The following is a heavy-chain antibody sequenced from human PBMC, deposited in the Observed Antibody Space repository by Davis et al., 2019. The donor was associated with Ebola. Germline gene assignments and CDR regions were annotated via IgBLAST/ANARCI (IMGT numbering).Heavy chain of an antibody. Sequence: GESLKISCEASGFTFTNYAMSWVRQGPGQGLEWVAGISGAGYNTYHADSVKGRFTISRDNSKNTRYLQMNSLSADDTAVYYCATCGFCVSSSGIDYRGQGTLVTVSS. J-gene: IGHJ4*02. V-gene: IGHV3-23*01. CDR3: ATCGFCVSSSGIDY. CDR1: GFTFTNYA. CDR2: ISGAGYNT. D-gene: IGHD6-19*01.